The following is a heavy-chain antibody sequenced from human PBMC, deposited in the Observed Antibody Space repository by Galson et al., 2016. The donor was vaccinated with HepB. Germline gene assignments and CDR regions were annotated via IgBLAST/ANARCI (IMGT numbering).Heavy chain of an antibody. Sequence: SLRLSCAASTFTFRSYAMNWVRQPPGKGLEWVSGISWNSGSIGYADSVKGRYTISRDNAKNSLYLQMNSLRAEDTALYYCAKGPYSHSSSWYRGYYFDYWGQGTLVTVSS. CDR3: AKGPYSHSSSWYRGYYFDY. CDR2: ISWNSGSI. CDR1: TFTFRSYA. V-gene: IGHV3-9*01. J-gene: IGHJ4*02. D-gene: IGHD6-13*01.